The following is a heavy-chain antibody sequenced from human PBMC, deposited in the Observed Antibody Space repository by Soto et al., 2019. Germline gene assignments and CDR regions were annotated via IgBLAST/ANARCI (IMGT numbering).Heavy chain of an antibody. CDR2: IKTDGSDT. J-gene: IGHJ3*02. CDR3: ARPRTSDWAYDI. V-gene: IGHV3-74*01. CDR1: GFTFSSYW. Sequence: EVQLVESGGGLVQPGGSLRLSCAASGFTFSSYWMHWVRQSPGKGLVWVSRIKTDGSDTHYADSVKGRFTISRDNAKNTLYLQMNSLRDVDTAVYYCARPRTSDWAYDIWGQGTMVIVSS. D-gene: IGHD3-9*01.